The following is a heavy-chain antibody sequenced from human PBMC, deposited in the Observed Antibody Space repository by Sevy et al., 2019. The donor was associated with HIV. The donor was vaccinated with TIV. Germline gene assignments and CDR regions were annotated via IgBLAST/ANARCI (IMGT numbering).Heavy chain of an antibody. D-gene: IGHD3-22*01. J-gene: IGHJ3*02. CDR3: ASLPNNYYDSSGSSGDDAFDI. Sequence: GVSLRLSCAASGFTFSSYGMHWVRQAPGKGLGWVAVIWNDRSNKHYADSVKGRFTISRDNSKNTLYLQMNSLRAEDTAVYYCASLPNNYYDSSGSSGDDAFDIWGQGTMVTVSS. CDR2: IWNDRSNK. CDR1: GFTFSSYG. V-gene: IGHV3-33*01.